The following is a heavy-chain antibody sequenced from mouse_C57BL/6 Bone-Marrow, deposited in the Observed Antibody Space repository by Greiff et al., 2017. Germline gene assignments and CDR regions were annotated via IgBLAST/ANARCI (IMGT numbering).Heavy chain of an antibody. Sequence: VQLQQPGAELVMPGASVKLSCKASGYTFTSYWMHWVKQRPGQGLEWIGEIDPSDSYTNYNQKFKGKSTLTVDKSSSTAYMQLSSLTSEDSAVYYCARADYYYGSSYFYWYVDVWGTGTTVTVSS. CDR3: ARADYYYGSSYFYWYVDV. CDR1: GYTFTSYW. D-gene: IGHD1-1*01. V-gene: IGHV1-69*01. J-gene: IGHJ1*03. CDR2: IDPSDSYT.